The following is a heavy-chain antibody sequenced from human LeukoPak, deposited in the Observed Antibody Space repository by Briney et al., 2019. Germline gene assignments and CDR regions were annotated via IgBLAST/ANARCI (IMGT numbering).Heavy chain of an antibody. D-gene: IGHD3-22*01. V-gene: IGHV1-18*01. Sequence: ASVKVSCKASGYSFDRYGVSWVRQAPGQGLEWLEWIGAFNGNTNYAQNLQGRVTRTADTSTTTAYMELRSLSSDDTAVYYCARDFLSYDGSENHFEDTFDIWGQGTMVIVSS. CDR2: IGAFNGNT. J-gene: IGHJ3*02. CDR3: ARDFLSYDGSENHFEDTFDI. CDR1: GYSFDRYG.